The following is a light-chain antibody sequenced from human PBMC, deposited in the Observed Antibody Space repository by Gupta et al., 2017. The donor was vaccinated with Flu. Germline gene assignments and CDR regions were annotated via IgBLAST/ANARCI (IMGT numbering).Light chain of an antibody. CDR3: CSYAGSYTWV. J-gene: IGLJ3*02. Sequence: SVTISCTGTGSDVGGYNYVSWYQQHPGKAPKLMMYDVSKRPSGVPDRFSGSKSGNTASLTISGLQAEDEADYYCCSYAGSYTWVFGGGTKLTVL. V-gene: IGLV2-11*01. CDR1: GSDVGGYNY. CDR2: DVS.